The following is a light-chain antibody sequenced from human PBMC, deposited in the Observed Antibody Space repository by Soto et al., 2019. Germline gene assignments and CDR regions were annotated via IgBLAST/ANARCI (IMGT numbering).Light chain of an antibody. CDR2: GAF. V-gene: IGKV3-15*01. J-gene: IGKJ1*01. Sequence: DIDITQSQAPLALPPFRSRSSSYRASQSVSSNLAWYQQKPGQAPRLLIYGAFTRATGIPARFSVTVSGTEFTPTFGSVHSKDFAPYFCHQYNDWPLTFGQGTKVDIK. CDR1: QSVSSN. CDR3: HQYNDWPLT.